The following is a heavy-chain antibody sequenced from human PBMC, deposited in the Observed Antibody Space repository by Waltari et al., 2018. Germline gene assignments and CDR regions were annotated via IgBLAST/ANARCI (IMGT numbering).Heavy chain of an antibody. CDR2: IYSGGSTT. Sequence: EVQLLESGGGLVQPGGSLRLSCAASGFTFSSYAMSWVRQAPGKGLEWVSVIYSGGSTTYYADSVKVRFTISRDNSKNTLYLQMNSLRAEDTAVYYCAKDFQGWFDPWGQGTLVTVSS. J-gene: IGHJ5*02. CDR1: GFTFSSYA. CDR3: AKDFQGWFDP. V-gene: IGHV3-23*03.